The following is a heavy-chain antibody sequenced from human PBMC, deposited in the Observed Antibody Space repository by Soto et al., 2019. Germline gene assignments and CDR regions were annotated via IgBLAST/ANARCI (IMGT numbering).Heavy chain of an antibody. J-gene: IGHJ4*02. CDR2: INHSGST. CDR1: GGSFSGYY. Sequence: SETLSLTCAVYGGSFSGYYWSWIRQPPGKGLEWIGEINHSGSTNYNPSLKSRVTISVDTSKNQFSLKLSSVTAADTAVYYCARALPKYYYDSSGYYRQYYFDYRGQGTLVTVSS. CDR3: ARALPKYYYDSSGYYRQYYFDY. V-gene: IGHV4-34*01. D-gene: IGHD3-22*01.